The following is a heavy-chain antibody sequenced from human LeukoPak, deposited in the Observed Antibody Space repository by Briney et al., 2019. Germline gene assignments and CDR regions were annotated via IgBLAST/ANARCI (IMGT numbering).Heavy chain of an antibody. CDR3: ARLSSGWQSIES. CDR1: GAFMRPYY. Sequence: SETLSLTCTVSGAFMRPYYWSWIRQPPGKGLEWIGYVYYSGSTNYNPSLRSRVTISVDTSTKQFSLNLTSVTAADTAVYYCARLSSGWQSIESWGQGTLVAVSS. V-gene: IGHV4-59*08. J-gene: IGHJ5*02. D-gene: IGHD6-19*01. CDR2: VYYSGST.